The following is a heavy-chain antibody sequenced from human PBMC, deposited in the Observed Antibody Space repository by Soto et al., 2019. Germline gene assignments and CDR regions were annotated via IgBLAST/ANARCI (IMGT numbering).Heavy chain of an antibody. J-gene: IGHJ2*01. V-gene: IGHV3-21*01. CDR1: GFTFSRYS. CDR2: IISSSSYI. Sequence: EVQLVESGGGLVKPGGSLRLSCAASGFTFSRYSINWVRQAPGKGLKWVSSIISSSSYIYYADSVKGRFTISRDNAKNSLYLQMNSLRDEGMAVYYCAIVPLTEYYYDSSGYYPWYFDLWGRGTLDTVSS. D-gene: IGHD3-22*01. CDR3: AIVPLTEYYYDSSGYYPWYFDL.